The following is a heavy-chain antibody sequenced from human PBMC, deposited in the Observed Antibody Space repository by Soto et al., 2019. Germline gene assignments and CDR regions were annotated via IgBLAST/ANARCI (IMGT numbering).Heavy chain of an antibody. J-gene: IGHJ4*02. D-gene: IGHD3-22*01. V-gene: IGHV3-64D*08. CDR1: GFTFSSYA. CDR3: VEEASSGDFDY. CDR2: ISSNGGST. Sequence: GGSLRLSCSASGFTFSSYAMHWVRQAPGKGLEYVSAISSNGGSTYYADSVKGRFTISRDNSKNTLYLQMSSLRAEDTAVYYCVEEASSGDFDYWGQGTLVTVSS.